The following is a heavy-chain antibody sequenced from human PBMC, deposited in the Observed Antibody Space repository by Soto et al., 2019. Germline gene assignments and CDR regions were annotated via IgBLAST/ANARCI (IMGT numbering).Heavy chain of an antibody. V-gene: IGHV3-64*01. Sequence: GGSLRLSCAASAFTFSSYAMHWVRQAPGKGLEYVSAISSNGGSTYYANSVKGRFTISRDNSKNTLYLQMGSLRAEDMAVYYCARNCVSKYDTFDIWGQGTMVTVSS. CDR3: ARNCVSKYDTFDI. D-gene: IGHD4-4*01. CDR1: AFTFSSYA. J-gene: IGHJ3*02. CDR2: ISSNGGST.